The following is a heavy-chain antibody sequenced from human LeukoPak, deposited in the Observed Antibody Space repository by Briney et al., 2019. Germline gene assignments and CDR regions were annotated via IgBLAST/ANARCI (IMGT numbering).Heavy chain of an antibody. J-gene: IGHJ5*02. CDR1: GGSFSGYY. D-gene: IGHD3-3*01. V-gene: IGHV4-34*01. CDR3: ARGLRFLEWLFQNWFDP. CDR2: INHSGST. Sequence: PSETLSLXCAVYGGSFSGYYWSWIRQPPGKGLEWIGEINHSGSTNYNPSLKSRVTISVDTSKNQFSLKLSSVTAADTAVYYCARGLRFLEWLFQNWFDPWGQGTLVTVSS.